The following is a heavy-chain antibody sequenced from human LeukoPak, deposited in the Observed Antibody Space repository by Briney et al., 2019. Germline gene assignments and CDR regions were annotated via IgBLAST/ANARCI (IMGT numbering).Heavy chain of an antibody. CDR3: ARDGCIGDDCDYNFDH. CDR1: GGSISSGGYS. J-gene: IGHJ4*02. V-gene: IGHV4-61*08. Sequence: PSQTLSLTCAVSGGSISSGGYSWSWVRQSPGEGLEWIVYIYYSGSTNYNPSLKSRVTISVDTSKNQFSLKLSSVTAADTAVYYCARDGCIGDDCDYNFDHWGQGTLVTVSS. D-gene: IGHD2-21*02. CDR2: IYYSGST.